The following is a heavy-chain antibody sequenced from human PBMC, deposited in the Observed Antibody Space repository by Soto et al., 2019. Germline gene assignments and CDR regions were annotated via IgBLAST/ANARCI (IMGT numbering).Heavy chain of an antibody. D-gene: IGHD2-15*01. CDR1: GGSFSGYY. V-gene: IGHV4-34*01. Sequence: SETLSLTCAVYGGSFSGYYWSWIRQPPGKGLEWIGEINHSGSTNYNPSLKSRVTISVDTSKNQFSLKLSSVTAADTAVYYCARGVNDIVVVVAATHAFDIWGQGTMVTVSS. J-gene: IGHJ3*02. CDR3: ARGVNDIVVVVAATHAFDI. CDR2: INHSGST.